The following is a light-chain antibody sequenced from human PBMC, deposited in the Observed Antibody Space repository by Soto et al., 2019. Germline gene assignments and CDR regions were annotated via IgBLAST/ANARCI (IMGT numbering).Light chain of an antibody. Sequence: QSALTQPPSASGSPGQSVTISCTGTSSDVGGYNYVSWFQQHPGKAPKLIIHEVNQRPSGVPDRFSGSKSGNTASLTVSGLQADDEGTYYCSSYGGYNNVVFGTGTKVTVL. V-gene: IGLV2-8*01. CDR1: SSDVGGYNY. J-gene: IGLJ1*01. CDR3: SSYGGYNNVV. CDR2: EVN.